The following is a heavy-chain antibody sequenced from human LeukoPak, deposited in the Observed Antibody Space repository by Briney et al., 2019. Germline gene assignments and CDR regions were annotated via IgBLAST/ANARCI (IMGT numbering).Heavy chain of an antibody. J-gene: IGHJ4*02. D-gene: IGHD5-24*01. CDR3: ARAGRWLQLGYFDY. V-gene: IGHV4-59*11. Sequence: PSETLSLTCTVSGGSISSHYWSWIRQPPGKGLEWIGYIYYSGSTNYNPSLKSRATISVDTSKNQFSLKLSSVTAADTAVYYCARAGRWLQLGYFDYWGQGTLVTVSS. CDR2: IYYSGST. CDR1: GGSISSHY.